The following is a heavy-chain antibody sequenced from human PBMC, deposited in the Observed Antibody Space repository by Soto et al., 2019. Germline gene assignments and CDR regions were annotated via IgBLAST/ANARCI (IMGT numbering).Heavy chain of an antibody. CDR1: GYSFTSYW. V-gene: IGHV5-51*01. CDR2: IYPGDSDT. CDR3: AITSELGSAGSFDY. Sequence: GESLKISCKGSGYSFTSYWIGWVRQMPGKGLGWMGIIYPGDSDTRYSPSFQGQVTLSADKSISTAYLQWSSLKASDTAMYYCAITSELGSAGSFDYWGQGTLVAVSS. D-gene: IGHD2-2*01. J-gene: IGHJ4*02.